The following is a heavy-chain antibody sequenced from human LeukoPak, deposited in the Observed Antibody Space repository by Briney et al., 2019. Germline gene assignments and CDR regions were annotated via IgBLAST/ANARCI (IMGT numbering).Heavy chain of an antibody. CDR3: AACSSSWYALDY. CDR1: GGSISSGGYY. D-gene: IGHD6-13*01. V-gene: IGHV4-31*03. J-gene: IGHJ4*02. Sequence: SETLSLTCTVSGGSISSGGYYWSWIRQHPGQGLEWIGYIYYSGSTYYNPSLKSRVTISVDTSKNQFSLKLSSVTAADTAVYYCAACSSSWYALDYWGQGTLVTVSS. CDR2: IYYSGST.